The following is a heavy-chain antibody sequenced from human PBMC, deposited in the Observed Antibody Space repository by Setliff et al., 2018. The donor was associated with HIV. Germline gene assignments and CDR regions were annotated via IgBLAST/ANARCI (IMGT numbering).Heavy chain of an antibody. CDR3: AGGFRDDIVVVSGRPRTWLDP. Sequence: PSETLSLTCTVSGVPINSVLYSWTWIRQLPGKGLEWIGYIYYSGNTYYNPSLKSRLTISLETSKNQFSLKLSSVTAADTAVYYCAGGFRDDIVVVSGRPRTWLDPWGQGTLVTVSS. J-gene: IGHJ5*02. CDR2: IYYSGNT. D-gene: IGHD2-2*01. CDR1: GVPINSVLYS. V-gene: IGHV4-31*03.